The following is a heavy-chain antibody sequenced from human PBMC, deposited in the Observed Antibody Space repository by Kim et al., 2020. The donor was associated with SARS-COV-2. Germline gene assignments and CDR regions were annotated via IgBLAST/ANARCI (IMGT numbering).Heavy chain of an antibody. CDR2: ISSSSSYI. D-gene: IGHD5-12*01. Sequence: GGSLRLSCAASGFTFSSYSMNWVRQAPGKGLEWVSSISSSSSYIYYADSVKGRFTISRDNAKNSLYLQMNSLRAEDTAVYYCARLGFTRDGYNYVVGAFDYWGQGTLVTVSS. CDR1: GFTFSSYS. J-gene: IGHJ4*02. CDR3: ARLGFTRDGYNYVVGAFDY. V-gene: IGHV3-21*01.